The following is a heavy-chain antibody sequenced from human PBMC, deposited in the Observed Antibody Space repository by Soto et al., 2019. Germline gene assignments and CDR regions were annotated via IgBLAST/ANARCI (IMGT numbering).Heavy chain of an antibody. Sequence: GGSLRLSCAASGFTFSGAAMHWVRQASGKGLEWVGRIRSKINSYATAYAASVSGRFTISRDDSTNTAYLQMDNLRAEDTAIFYCARDPFGYYVNYFDNWGQGTLVTVSS. CDR2: IRSKINSYAT. V-gene: IGHV3-73*01. CDR1: GFTFSGAA. CDR3: ARDPFGYYVNYFDN. J-gene: IGHJ4*02. D-gene: IGHD1-26*01.